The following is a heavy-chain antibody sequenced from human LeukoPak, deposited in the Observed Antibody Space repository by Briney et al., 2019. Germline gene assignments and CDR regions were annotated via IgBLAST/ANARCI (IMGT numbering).Heavy chain of an antibody. D-gene: IGHD2-15*01. V-gene: IGHV3-48*01. J-gene: IGHJ4*02. Sequence: GGSLRLSCAASGFTLSSYSMNWVRQAPGKGLEWVSYISSSSNTIYYADSVKGRLTISRDNAKNSLYLQIDSLKTEDTAVYYCAPGYCSSSSCTHYFEFWGQGTLVTVAS. CDR2: ISSSSNTI. CDR3: APGYCSSSSCTHYFEF. CDR1: GFTLSSYS.